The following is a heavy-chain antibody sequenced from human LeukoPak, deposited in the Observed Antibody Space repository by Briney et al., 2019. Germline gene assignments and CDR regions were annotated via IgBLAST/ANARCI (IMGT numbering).Heavy chain of an antibody. CDR2: IYTSGST. V-gene: IGHV4-61*02. CDR1: GGSISSGRYY. J-gene: IGHJ4*02. D-gene: IGHD2-15*01. CDR3: ARDGSLVPLDY. Sequence: SETLSLTCTVSGGSISSGRYYWRWIRQAGGKGLEWIGRIYTSGSTNYNPSLKSRVTISVDTSKNQFSLKLSSVTAADTAVYYCARDGSLVPLDYWGQGTLVTVSS.